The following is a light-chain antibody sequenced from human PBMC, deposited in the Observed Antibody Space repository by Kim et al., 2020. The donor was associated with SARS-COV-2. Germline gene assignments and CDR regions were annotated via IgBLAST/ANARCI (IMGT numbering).Light chain of an antibody. CDR3: MQGTHWPWT. J-gene: IGKJ1*01. CDR1: QSLVYSEGNTY. Sequence: DVVMTKSPLSLPVTLGQPASISCRSSQSLVYSEGNTYLNWFQQRPGQSPRRLIYKVSNRDSGVPDRFSGSGSGTDFTLKISRVEAEDVGVYYCMQGTHWPWTFGQGTKVDIK. CDR2: KVS. V-gene: IGKV2-30*01.